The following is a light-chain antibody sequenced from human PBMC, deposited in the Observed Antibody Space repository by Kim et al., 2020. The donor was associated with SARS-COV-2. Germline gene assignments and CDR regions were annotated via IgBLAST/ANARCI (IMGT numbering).Light chain of an antibody. Sequence: EIVMTQSPATLSVSPGERATLSCRPSQSVSSNLAWYQQKSGQAPRLLIYGASIRATGIPARFSGSGSGTEFTLTISILQSEDFAVYYCQQYNNWPGTFGQGTKLEI. CDR2: GAS. CDR3: QQYNNWPGT. CDR1: QSVSSN. V-gene: IGKV3D-15*03. J-gene: IGKJ2*01.